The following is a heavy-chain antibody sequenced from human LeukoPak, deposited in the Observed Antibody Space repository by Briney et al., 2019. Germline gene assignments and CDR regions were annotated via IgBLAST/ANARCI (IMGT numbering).Heavy chain of an antibody. J-gene: IGHJ4*02. V-gene: IGHV1-8*03. CDR3: ARVDGSPDY. D-gene: IGHD3-22*01. Sequence: ASVKVSCKASGYTFTRYDINWVRQATGQGLEWMGWMNTKSGDTGHAQKFQGRVTISRDTSINTVYMELSSLRSEDTAVYFCARVDGSPDYWGQGTLVTVSS. CDR1: GYTFTRYD. CDR2: MNTKSGDT.